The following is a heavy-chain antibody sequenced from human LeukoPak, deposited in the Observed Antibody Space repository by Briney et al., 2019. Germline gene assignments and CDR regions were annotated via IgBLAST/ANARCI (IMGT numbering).Heavy chain of an antibody. Sequence: KPSETLSLTCAVYGGSFSGYYWTWIRQPPGKGLEWIGEINHSGITNYNPSLKSRVTISVDTSKNQFSLKLSSVTAADTAVYYCARRGPSSSWRSYFDYWGQGTLVTVSS. CDR3: ARRGPSSSWRSYFDY. CDR1: GGSFSGYY. V-gene: IGHV4-34*01. J-gene: IGHJ4*02. D-gene: IGHD6-13*01. CDR2: INHSGIT.